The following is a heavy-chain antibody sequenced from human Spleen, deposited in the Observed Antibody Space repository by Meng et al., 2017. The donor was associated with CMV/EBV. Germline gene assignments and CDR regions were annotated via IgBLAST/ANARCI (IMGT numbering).Heavy chain of an antibody. J-gene: IGHJ4*02. D-gene: IGHD3-22*01. CDR2: INSDGSII. CDR3: ARGGYRSDYYDSTGYSI. Sequence: GESLKISCAASGFTLTNFWMHWVRQPPGKGLVWLSRINSDGSIINSADSVKGRFTISRDNAENTLYLEMNSLRVEDSAVYYCARGGYRSDYYDSTGYSIWGQGILVTVSS. V-gene: IGHV3-74*01. CDR1: GFTLTNFW.